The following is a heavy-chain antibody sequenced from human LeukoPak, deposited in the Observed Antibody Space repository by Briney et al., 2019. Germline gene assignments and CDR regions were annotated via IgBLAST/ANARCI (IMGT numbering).Heavy chain of an antibody. J-gene: IGHJ4*02. Sequence: SETLSLTCTVSGGSISSGNYYWSWFRQPAGKGLEWIGRIYTSGSTEYNPSLKSRVSISVDTSKNHFSLRLSSVTAADTAVYYCARENYDSSGYPDYWGQGTLVTVSS. D-gene: IGHD3-22*01. CDR1: GGSISSGNYY. CDR3: ARENYDSSGYPDY. V-gene: IGHV4-61*02. CDR2: IYTSGST.